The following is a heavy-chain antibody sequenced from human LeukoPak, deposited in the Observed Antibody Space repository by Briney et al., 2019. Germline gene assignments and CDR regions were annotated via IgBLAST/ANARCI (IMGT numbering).Heavy chain of an antibody. Sequence: SQTLSLTCAISGDSVSSNSAAWNWIRQSPSRGLEWLGRTYYRSKWYNDYAVSVKSRITINPDTSKNQFSLQLNSVTPEDTAVYYCAKSSSWSPVGRFAGLDYWGQGTLVTVSS. CDR3: AKSSSWSPVGRFAGLDY. J-gene: IGHJ4*02. CDR1: GDSVSSNSAA. D-gene: IGHD6-13*01. CDR2: TYYRSKWYN. V-gene: IGHV6-1*01.